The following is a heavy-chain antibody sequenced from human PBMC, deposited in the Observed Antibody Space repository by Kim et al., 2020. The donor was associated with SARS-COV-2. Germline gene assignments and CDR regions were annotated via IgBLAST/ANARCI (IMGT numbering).Heavy chain of an antibody. D-gene: IGHD3-16*01. CDR2: IYPGDSDT. Sequence: PGQGLEWLGIIYPGDSDTRYRPSFQGQVTISADKSTTTAYLQWSSLKASDTAMYYCARSAGPYDYYFDYWGQGTLVTVSS. V-gene: IGHV5-51*01. CDR3: ARSAGPYDYYFDY. J-gene: IGHJ4*02.